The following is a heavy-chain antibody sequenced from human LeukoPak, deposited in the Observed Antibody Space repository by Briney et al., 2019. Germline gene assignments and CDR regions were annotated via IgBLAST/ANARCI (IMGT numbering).Heavy chain of an antibody. J-gene: IGHJ4*02. CDR2: INPSGGST. V-gene: IGHV1-46*01. CDR3: AKGSAAGRPYYFDY. D-gene: IGHD6-25*01. CDR1: GYTFTSYY. Sequence: EASVKVSCKASGYTFTSYYMHWVRQAPGQGLEWMGIINPSGGSTSYAQKFQGRVTMTEDTSTDTAYKELSSLRSEDTAVYFCAKGSAAGRPYYFDYWGQGTLVTVSS.